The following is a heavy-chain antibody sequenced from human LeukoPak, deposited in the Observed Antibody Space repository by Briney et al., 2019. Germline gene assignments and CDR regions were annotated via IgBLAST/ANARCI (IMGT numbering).Heavy chain of an antibody. D-gene: IGHD3-10*01. CDR3: GGGSGSYGDAFDI. CDR2: IRYDGSNK. Sequence: SGGSLRLSCAASGFTFSSYGMHWVRQAPGKGLEWVAFIRYDGSNKYYADSVKGRFTISRDNSKNTLYLQMNSLRAEDTAVYYCGGGSGSYGDAFDIWGKGTTVTVSS. J-gene: IGHJ3*02. CDR1: GFTFSSYG. V-gene: IGHV3-30*02.